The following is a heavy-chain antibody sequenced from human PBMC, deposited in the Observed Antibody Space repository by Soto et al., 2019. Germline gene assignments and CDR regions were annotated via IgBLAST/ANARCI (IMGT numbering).Heavy chain of an antibody. D-gene: IGHD6-13*01. V-gene: IGHV4-4*07. CDR3: ARDDPGIAAAGTNWFDP. CDR2: IYTSGST. J-gene: IGHJ5*02. CDR1: GGSISSYY. Sequence: QVQLQESGPGLVKPSETLSLTCTVSGGSISSYYWSWIRQPAGKGLEWIGRIYTSGSTNYNPSLKSRVTMSVDTSKHQFSLKLSSVTAADTAVYYCARDDPGIAAAGTNWFDPWGQGTLVTVSS.